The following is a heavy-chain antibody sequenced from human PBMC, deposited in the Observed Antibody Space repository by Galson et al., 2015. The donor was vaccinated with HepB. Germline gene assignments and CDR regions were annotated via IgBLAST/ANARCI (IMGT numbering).Heavy chain of an antibody. Sequence: SLSLSCAASGFTFNNYAMSGGRQTAGKGLEWVAALSISGDDAYYGVSVKGRITISGDNPESRLYVQMNSLRAEDTAVYYCARDLWSAAGFPGIWGQGPLVPVSS. CDR3: ARDLWSAAGFPGI. D-gene: IGHD6-13*01. J-gene: IGHJ4*02. CDR1: GFTFNNYA. V-gene: IGHV3-23*01. CDR2: LSISGDDA.